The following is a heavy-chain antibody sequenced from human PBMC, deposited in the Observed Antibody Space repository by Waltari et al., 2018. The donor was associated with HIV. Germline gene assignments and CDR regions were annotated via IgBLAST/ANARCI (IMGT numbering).Heavy chain of an antibody. CDR2: TYYNSKWYN. Sequence: QVQLQQSGPGLVKPSQTLSLTSAISGDSVSGNSGALNWIRQSPSRGLEWLGRTYYNSKWYNDYALSVKSRISINPDTSKNQVSLQLNSVTPKDTAVYYCARLYWGNKAFDIWGQGTMVTVSS. CDR1: GDSVSGNSGA. V-gene: IGHV6-1*01. J-gene: IGHJ3*02. CDR3: ARLYWGNKAFDI. D-gene: IGHD3-16*01.